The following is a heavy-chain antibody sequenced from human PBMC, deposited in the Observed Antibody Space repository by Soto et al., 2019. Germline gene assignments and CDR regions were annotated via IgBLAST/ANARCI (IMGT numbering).Heavy chain of an antibody. D-gene: IGHD5-18*01. CDR2: ISYDGSNK. Sequence: AGGSLRLSCAASGFTFSSYGMHWVRQAPGKGLEWVAVISYDGSNKYYADSVKGRFTISRDNSKSTLYLQMNSLRAEDTAVYYCATGGRYSYGYNYYGMDVWGQGTTVTVSS. J-gene: IGHJ6*02. CDR1: GFTFSSYG. V-gene: IGHV3-30*03. CDR3: ATGGRYSYGYNYYGMDV.